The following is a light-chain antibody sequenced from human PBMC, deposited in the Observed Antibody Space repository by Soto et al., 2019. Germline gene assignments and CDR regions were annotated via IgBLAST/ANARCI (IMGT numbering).Light chain of an antibody. CDR2: GAS. V-gene: IGKV3-15*01. CDR3: QQYNNWPQT. J-gene: IGKJ1*01. Sequence: EIVMTQSPATLSVSAGERATLSCRTSQSVSSNLAWYQQKPGQAPRLLIYGASTRATGIPARFSGSGSGTEFTLTISSLQSEDFAVYYCQQYNNWPQTFSQGTKV. CDR1: QSVSSN.